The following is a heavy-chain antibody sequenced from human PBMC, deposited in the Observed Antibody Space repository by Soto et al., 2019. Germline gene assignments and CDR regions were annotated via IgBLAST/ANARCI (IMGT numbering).Heavy chain of an antibody. CDR2: ISYDGTNK. D-gene: IGHD6-19*01. CDR3: AKDPALPYSSGWYYFDY. Sequence: GGSLRLSCAASGFTFSSYGLHWVRQAPGKGLEWVAVISYDGTNKYYADSVKGRFTISRDNSKNTVYLQMNSVRPEDTAVYYCAKDPALPYSSGWYYFDYWGQGRLVTVSS. J-gene: IGHJ4*02. CDR1: GFTFSSYG. V-gene: IGHV3-30*18.